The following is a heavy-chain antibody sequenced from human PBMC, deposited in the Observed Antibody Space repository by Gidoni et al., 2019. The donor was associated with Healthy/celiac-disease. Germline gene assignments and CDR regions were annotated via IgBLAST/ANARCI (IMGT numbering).Heavy chain of an antibody. D-gene: IGHD5-12*01. J-gene: IGHJ5*02. CDR1: GYSFTSYW. CDR2: IYPGDSDT. CDR3: ARQLPSDGYNP. V-gene: IGHV5-51*01. Sequence: EVQLVQSGAEVKKSGESLQISCTGSGYSFTSYWIGWVRQMPGKGLEWMGIIYPGDSDTRYGPSFQDQVTISADKSISTAYLQWSSLKASDTAMYYCARQLPSDGYNPWGQGTLVTVSS.